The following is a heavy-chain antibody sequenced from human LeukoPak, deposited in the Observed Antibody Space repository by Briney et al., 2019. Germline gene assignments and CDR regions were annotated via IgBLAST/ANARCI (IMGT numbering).Heavy chain of an antibody. CDR3: ARGVNWGFDY. D-gene: IGHD7-27*01. Sequence: PGGSLRLSCTASAFTFSDYGMHWVRQAPGKGLEWVAIIWYDGSYKYYADSVKGRFTISRDNSKNTMYLQMDSLRAEDTAVYYCARGVNWGFDYWGQGTLVTVSS. V-gene: IGHV3-33*01. CDR2: IWYDGSYK. J-gene: IGHJ4*02. CDR1: AFTFSDYG.